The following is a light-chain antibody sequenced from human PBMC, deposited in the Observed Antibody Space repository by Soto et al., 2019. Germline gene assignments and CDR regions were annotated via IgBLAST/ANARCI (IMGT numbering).Light chain of an antibody. CDR1: SSDVGGYNY. Sequence: QSVLTQPASVSGSPGQSITISCTGTSSDVGGYNYVSWYQQHTGKAPKLMIYDVSNRPSGVSNRFSGSKPGNTASLTISGLQAGDWADYYCSSYTSSRTPHEVFGRGTKVTVL. CDR2: DVS. CDR3: SSYTSSRTPHEV. V-gene: IGLV2-14*01. J-gene: IGLJ2*01.